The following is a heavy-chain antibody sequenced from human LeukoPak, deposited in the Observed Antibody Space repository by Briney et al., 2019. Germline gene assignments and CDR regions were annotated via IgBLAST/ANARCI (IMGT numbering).Heavy chain of an antibody. CDR3: AKPLRQITMVRGVIGY. Sequence: GGSLGLSCAASGFTFSSYAMSWVRQAPGKGLEWVSAISGSGGSTYYADSVKGRFTISRDNSKNTLYLQMNSLRAEDTAVYYCAKPLRQITMVRGVIGYWGQGTLVTVSS. J-gene: IGHJ4*02. CDR1: GFTFSSYA. V-gene: IGHV3-23*01. CDR2: ISGSGGST. D-gene: IGHD3-10*01.